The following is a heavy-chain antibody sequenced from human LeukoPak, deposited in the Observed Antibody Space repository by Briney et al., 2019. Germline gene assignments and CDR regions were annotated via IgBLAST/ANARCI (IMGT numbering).Heavy chain of an antibody. V-gene: IGHV1-69*13. J-gene: IGHJ6*02. D-gene: IGHD2-2*01. CDR3: ARDPAAVYYYYGMDV. Sequence: GASVKVSCKASGGTFSSYAISWVRQAPGQGLEWMGGIIPIFGTANYAQKFQGRVTITADESTSTAYMELSSLRSEDTAVYYCARDPAAVYYYYGMDVWGQGTTVTVSS. CDR2: IIPIFGTA. CDR1: GGTFSSYA.